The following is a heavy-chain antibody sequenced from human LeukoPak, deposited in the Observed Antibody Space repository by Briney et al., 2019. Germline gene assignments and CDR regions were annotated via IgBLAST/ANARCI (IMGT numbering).Heavy chain of an antibody. V-gene: IGHV3-30*02. CDR1: GFPFSSYG. CDR3: AKDKQQLANFDY. D-gene: IGHD6-13*01. Sequence: GGSLRLSCAASGFPFSSYGMHWVRQAPGKGLEWVAFIRYDASNKYYADSVKGRFTISRDNSKNTLYVQMNSLRAEDTAVYYCAKDKQQLANFDYWGQGTLVTVSS. J-gene: IGHJ4*02. CDR2: IRYDASNK.